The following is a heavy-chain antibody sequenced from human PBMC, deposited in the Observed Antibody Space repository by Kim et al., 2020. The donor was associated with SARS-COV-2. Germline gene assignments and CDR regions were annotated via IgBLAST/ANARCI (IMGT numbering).Heavy chain of an antibody. CDR3: AKRAPYLYYFDY. Sequence: YADSVKGRFTISRDNSKNTLYLQMNSLRAEDTAVYYCAKRAPYLYYFDYWGQGTLVTVSS. J-gene: IGHJ4*02. V-gene: IGHV3-23*01.